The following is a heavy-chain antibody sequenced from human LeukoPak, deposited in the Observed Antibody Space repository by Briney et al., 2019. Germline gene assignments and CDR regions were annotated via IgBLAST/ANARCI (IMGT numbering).Heavy chain of an antibody. V-gene: IGHV4-39*07. CDR1: GGSISSSSYY. D-gene: IGHD1-7*01. CDR3: ARGSNSNLWYGWFDP. CDR2: IYYSGRT. J-gene: IGHJ5*02. Sequence: SETLSLTCSVSGGSISSSSYYWGWIRQLPGKGLEWIGNIYYSGRTYQKTSLKSRVTISIDTSKNQFSLRLTSVTAADTAFYYCARGSNSNLWYGWFDPWGQGTLVTVSS.